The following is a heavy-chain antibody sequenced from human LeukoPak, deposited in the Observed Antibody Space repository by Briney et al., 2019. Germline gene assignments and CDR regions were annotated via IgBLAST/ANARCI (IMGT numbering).Heavy chain of an antibody. J-gene: IGHJ4*02. D-gene: IGHD4-17*01. CDR1: EFTFSSYA. CDR2: ISGSGGST. CDR3: AKGDYGDFVPFDY. Sequence: GGSLRLSCAASEFTFSSYAMSWVRQAPGKGLEWVSAISGSGGSTYYADSVKGRFTISRDNSKNTLYLQMNSLRAEDTAVYYCAKGDYGDFVPFDYWGQGTLVTVSS. V-gene: IGHV3-23*01.